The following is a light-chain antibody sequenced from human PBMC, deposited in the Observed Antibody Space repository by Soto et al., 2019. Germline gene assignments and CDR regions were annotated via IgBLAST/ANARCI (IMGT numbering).Light chain of an antibody. Sequence: QSALTQPPSVSGSPGQSITISCIGTSSDIGAYNYVSWYQQHPGKVPKLMIYEVTNRPSGLSNRFSGSKSGNTASLTISGLQAEDEAEYFCSSYSSTSTLYVFGTGTKVTVL. CDR2: EVT. V-gene: IGLV2-14*01. CDR3: SSYSSTSTLYV. CDR1: SSDIGAYNY. J-gene: IGLJ1*01.